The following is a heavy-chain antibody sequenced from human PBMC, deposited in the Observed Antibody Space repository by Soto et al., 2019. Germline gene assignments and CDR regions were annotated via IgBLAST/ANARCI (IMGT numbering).Heavy chain of an antibody. J-gene: IGHJ5*02. CDR1: GYSFTSYW. CDR3: ERKGYCSSNACYTVDL. Sequence: PGESLKISCKGSGYSFTSYWIGWVRQMPGKGLEWMGIICPGDSNTRYSPSFQGQVTISADKSISTAYLQWSSLKASDTAMYYCERKGYCSSNACYTVDLWGQGTLVTVSS. D-gene: IGHD2-2*02. CDR2: ICPGDSNT. V-gene: IGHV5-51*01.